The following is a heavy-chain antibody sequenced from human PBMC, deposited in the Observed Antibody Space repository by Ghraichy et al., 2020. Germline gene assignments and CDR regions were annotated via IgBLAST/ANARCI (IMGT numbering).Heavy chain of an antibody. CDR1: GFTVSSNY. Sequence: GGSLRLSCAASGFTVSSNYMSWVRQAPGKGLEWVSVNYSGGSTYYAYSVKGRFTISRDNSKNTLYLQMNSLRAEDTAVYYCARDRGDYGDYGSDYWGQGTLVTVSS. V-gene: IGHV3-53*01. CDR2: NYSGGST. D-gene: IGHD4-17*01. CDR3: ARDRGDYGDYGSDY. J-gene: IGHJ4*02.